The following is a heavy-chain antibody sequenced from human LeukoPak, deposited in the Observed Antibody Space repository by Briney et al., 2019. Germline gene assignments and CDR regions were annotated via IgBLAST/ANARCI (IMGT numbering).Heavy chain of an antibody. V-gene: IGHV3-48*03. Sequence: GGSLRLSCAVSGFTFSSYEMNWVRQAPGKGLEWVSYISTGGSTIYYADSVKGRFTISRDNAKKSLYLQMNSLRADDTAVYYCVRENHGSFDYWGRGSLVTVSS. CDR2: ISTGGSTI. J-gene: IGHJ4*02. CDR1: GFTFSSYE. CDR3: VRENHGSFDY. D-gene: IGHD1-14*01.